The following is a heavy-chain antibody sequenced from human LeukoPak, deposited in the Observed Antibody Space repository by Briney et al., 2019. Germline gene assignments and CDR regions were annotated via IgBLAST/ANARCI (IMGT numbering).Heavy chain of an antibody. CDR1: GGSISSGSYY. Sequence: SETLSLTCTVTGGSISSGSYYWSWIRQPAGKGLKWIGRIYASGSTNYNPSLKSRVTISVDTSKNQFSLKLSSVTAADTAVYYCASTVAGIDYWGQGTLVTVSS. J-gene: IGHJ4*02. V-gene: IGHV4-61*02. CDR2: IYASGST. D-gene: IGHD6-19*01. CDR3: ASTVAGIDY.